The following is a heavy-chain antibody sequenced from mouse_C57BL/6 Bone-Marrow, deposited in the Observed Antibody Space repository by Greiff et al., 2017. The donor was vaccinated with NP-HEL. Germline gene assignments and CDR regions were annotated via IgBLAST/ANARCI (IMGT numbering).Heavy chain of an antibody. CDR2: INPYNGGT. D-gene: IGHD2-1*01. J-gene: IGHJ3*01. V-gene: IGHV1-19*01. Sequence: VQLQQSGPVLVKPGASVKMSCKASGYTFTDYYMNWVKQSHGKSLEWIGVINPYNGGTSYNQKFKGKATLTVDKSSSTAYMELNSLTSEDSAVYYCARRGEYGNYPAWFAYWGQGTLVTVSA. CDR3: ARRGEYGNYPAWFAY. CDR1: GYTFTDYY.